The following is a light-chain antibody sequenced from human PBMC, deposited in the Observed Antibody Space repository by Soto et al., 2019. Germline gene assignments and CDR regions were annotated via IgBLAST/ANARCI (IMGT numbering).Light chain of an antibody. Sequence: DIQMTQSPSSLSASVGDRVTITCRASQDISNYLAWYQQKPGKVPKLLIYAASTLQSGVPSRFRGRGCGTYFTLTITTLPPEGVVTYDYQNYNSAPRTFGGGPKV. V-gene: IGKV1-27*01. CDR1: QDISNY. CDR2: AAS. CDR3: QNYNSAPRT. J-gene: IGKJ4*01.